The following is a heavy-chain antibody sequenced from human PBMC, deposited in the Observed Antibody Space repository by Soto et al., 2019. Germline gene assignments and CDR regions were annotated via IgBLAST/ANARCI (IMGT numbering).Heavy chain of an antibody. D-gene: IGHD2-2*03. CDR3: ARDGFCTSTTCRIGNWFDP. CDR1: GGSFSGYY. Sequence: TLSLTCAVSGGSFSGYYWTWIRRPPGKGLEWIGNINHRGSTNCNPSLESRVTISVDTSKNQFSLKLSSVTAADTAVYYCARDGFCTSTTCRIGNWFDPWGQGTLVTVSS. CDR2: INHRGST. J-gene: IGHJ5*02. V-gene: IGHV4-34*01.